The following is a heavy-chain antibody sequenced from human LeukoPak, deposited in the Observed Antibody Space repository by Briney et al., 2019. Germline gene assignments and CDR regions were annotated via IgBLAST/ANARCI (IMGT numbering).Heavy chain of an antibody. CDR3: ALWATFYFDY. CDR2: IYHSGST. CDR1: GGSISSGGYS. V-gene: IGHV4-30-2*01. D-gene: IGHD5-12*01. J-gene: IGHJ4*02. Sequence: SETLSLTCAVSGGSISSGGYSWSWIRQPPGKGLEWIGYIYHSGSTYYNPSLKSRVTISVDRSKNQFSLKLSSVIAADTAVYYCALWATFYFDYWGQGTLVTVSS.